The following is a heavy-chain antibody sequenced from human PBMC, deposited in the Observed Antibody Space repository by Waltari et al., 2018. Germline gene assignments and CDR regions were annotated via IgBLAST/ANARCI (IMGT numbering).Heavy chain of an antibody. Sequence: QLQLQESGPGLVKPSETLSLTCIVSGGSITNSIYYWAWVRQPPGKGLEWIGAIFHTGSTSDTPSLKSRVSISVDTSNNHFSLKLTSVTAADAAVYYCVRHCFALVGSCNWFDPWGQGTLVTVSS. CDR3: VRHCFALVGSCNWFDP. V-gene: IGHV4-39*01. CDR1: GGSITNSIYY. D-gene: IGHD2-21*01. J-gene: IGHJ5*02. CDR2: IFHTGST.